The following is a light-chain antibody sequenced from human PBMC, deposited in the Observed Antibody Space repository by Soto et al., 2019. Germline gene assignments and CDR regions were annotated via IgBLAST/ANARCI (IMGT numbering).Light chain of an antibody. V-gene: IGKV2-28*01. CDR2: LGS. CDR3: MQTLQIPPT. Sequence: DIVMTQSPLSLPVTPGEPASISCRSSQSLLHSNGRNFLNWYLQKSGQSPQLLIYLGSNRASGVPDRFSGSGSGTDFTLKIRRVEAEDVGVYYCMQTLQIPPTFGGGTKVEIK. J-gene: IGKJ4*01. CDR1: QSLLHSNGRNF.